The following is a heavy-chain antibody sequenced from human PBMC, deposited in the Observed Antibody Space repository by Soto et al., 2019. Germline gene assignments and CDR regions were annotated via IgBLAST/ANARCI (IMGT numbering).Heavy chain of an antibody. CDR1: GFTFSSYE. CDR2: ISSSGSTI. D-gene: IGHD3-22*01. Sequence: GGSLRLSCAASGFTFSSYEMNWVRQAPGKGLEWVSYISSSGSTIYYADSVKGRFTISRDNSKNALYLQMGSLRAEDMAVYYCARAKYYYDSSGYYLYGMDVWGQGTTVTVSS. V-gene: IGHV3-48*03. CDR3: ARAKYYYDSSGYYLYGMDV. J-gene: IGHJ6*02.